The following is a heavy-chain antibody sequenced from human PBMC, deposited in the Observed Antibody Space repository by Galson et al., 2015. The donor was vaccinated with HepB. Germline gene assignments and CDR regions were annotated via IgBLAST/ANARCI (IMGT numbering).Heavy chain of an antibody. Sequence: QSGAEVKKPGESLRISCKGSGYSFTSYWISWVRQMPGKGLEWMGRIDPSDSYTNYSPSFQGHVTISADKSISTAYLQWSSLKASDTAMYYCAGHVTLTYYYDSSGYNSIDYWGQGTLVTVSS. J-gene: IGHJ4*02. V-gene: IGHV5-10-1*01. CDR2: IDPSDSYT. CDR3: AGHVTLTYYYDSSGYNSIDY. D-gene: IGHD3-22*01. CDR1: GYSFTSYW.